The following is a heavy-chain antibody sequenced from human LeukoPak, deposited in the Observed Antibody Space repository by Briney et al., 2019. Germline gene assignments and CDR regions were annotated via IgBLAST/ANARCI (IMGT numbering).Heavy chain of an antibody. CDR2: VSGSGDRM. J-gene: IGHJ4*02. CDR1: GFTSSSYA. Sequence: GGSLRLSCAASGFTSSSYALNWVRQAPGKGLEWVATVSGSGDRMYHADSVKGRFTISRDNSKNTIYLQMNSLRAENTALYYCAKAAAAPGFDFWGQGTLVTVSS. D-gene: IGHD6-13*01. V-gene: IGHV3-23*01. CDR3: AKAAAAPGFDF.